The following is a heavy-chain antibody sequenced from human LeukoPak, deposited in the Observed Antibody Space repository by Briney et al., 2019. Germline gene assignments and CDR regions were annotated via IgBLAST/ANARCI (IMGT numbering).Heavy chain of an antibody. CDR1: GYPLTSYD. Sequence: GASVKLSCKASGYPLTSYDINWVRQATGQALEWMRWMNPNSGNTGYAQKFQGRVTMTRNTSISTAYMELSSLRSEDTAVYYCARGNKLRGGYYNYMDVWGKGTTVTVSS. D-gene: IGHD1-26*01. J-gene: IGHJ6*03. CDR3: ARGNKLRGGYYNYMDV. CDR2: MNPNSGNT. V-gene: IGHV1-8*01.